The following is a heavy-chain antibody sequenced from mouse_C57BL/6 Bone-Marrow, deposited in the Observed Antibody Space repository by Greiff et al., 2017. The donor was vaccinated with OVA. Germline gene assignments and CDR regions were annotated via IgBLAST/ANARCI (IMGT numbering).Heavy chain of an antibody. D-gene: IGHD1-2*01. Sequence: DVMLVESGGGLVQPKGSLKLSCAASGFSFNTYAMNWVRQAPGKGLEWVARIRSKSNNYATYYADSEKDRFTISRDDSESMLYLQMNNLKTEDTAMYYCVRQGYGATGAYWGQGTLVTVSA. CDR3: VRQGYGATGAY. CDR1: GFSFNTYA. J-gene: IGHJ3*01. CDR2: IRSKSNNYAT. V-gene: IGHV10-1*01.